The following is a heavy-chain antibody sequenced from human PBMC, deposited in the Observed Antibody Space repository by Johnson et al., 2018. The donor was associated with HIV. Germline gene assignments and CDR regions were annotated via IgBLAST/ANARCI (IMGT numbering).Heavy chain of an antibody. CDR1: GFTFSSYA. CDR3: ARDGRLDYDFWSGYYERGTAFDI. V-gene: IGHV3-23*04. CDR2: ISGSGGST. D-gene: IGHD3-3*01. Sequence: VQLVESGGALVQPGGSLRLSCVGSGFTFSSYAMNWVRQAPGKGLEWVSTISGSGGSTYYADSVKGRFTISRENSKNSLSLQMNSLRAEDTAVYYCARDGRLDYDFWSGYYERGTAFDIWGQGTMVTVSS. J-gene: IGHJ3*02.